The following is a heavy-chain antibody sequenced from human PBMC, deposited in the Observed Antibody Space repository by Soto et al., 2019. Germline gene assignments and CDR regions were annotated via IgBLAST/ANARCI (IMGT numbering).Heavy chain of an antibody. D-gene: IGHD3-22*01. V-gene: IGHV5-51*01. CDR2: IYPGDSET. CDR3: ARLNYYYDSSGHYHATDDAFDI. Sequence: PVDSLKLSFKCSGDTFPRYWIGFVVQVSGKGLYCMWIIYPGDSETRYSPSFQGQVTISADKYIKTAYLQWSSLKASDTAMYYCARLNYYYDSSGHYHATDDAFDIWGQGTMVTVSS. J-gene: IGHJ3*02. CDR1: GDTFPRYW.